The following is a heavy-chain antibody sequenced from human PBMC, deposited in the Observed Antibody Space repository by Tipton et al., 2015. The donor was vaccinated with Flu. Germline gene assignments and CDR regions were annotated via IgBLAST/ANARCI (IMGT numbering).Heavy chain of an antibody. D-gene: IGHD1-14*01. J-gene: IGHJ6*03. CDR2: ITGVGTYT. CDR1: GFTFSSYA. Sequence: SLRLSCAASGFTFSSYAMNWLRQAPGKGLEWVAAITGVGTYTYYADSVKGRFTISRDNSKSTLYLQMNSLRAEDTAVYYCAKDNEGVTTSYYYYYMDVWGKGTTVTVS. CDR3: AKDNEGVTTSYYYYYMDV. V-gene: IGHV3-23*01.